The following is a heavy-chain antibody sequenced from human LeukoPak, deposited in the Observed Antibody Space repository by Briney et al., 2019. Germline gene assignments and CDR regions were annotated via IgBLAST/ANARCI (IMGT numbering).Heavy chain of an antibody. Sequence: GASLKISCKGSGYRFTSYWIGWVRPMPGKGLECMGIIYPGDSDTRYSPSFQGQVTISADKSISTAYLQWSSLKASDTAMYYCATQKPYYYDSSGYFDYWGQGTLVTVSS. V-gene: IGHV5-51*01. J-gene: IGHJ4*02. D-gene: IGHD3-22*01. CDR3: ATQKPYYYDSSGYFDY. CDR2: IYPGDSDT. CDR1: GYRFTSYW.